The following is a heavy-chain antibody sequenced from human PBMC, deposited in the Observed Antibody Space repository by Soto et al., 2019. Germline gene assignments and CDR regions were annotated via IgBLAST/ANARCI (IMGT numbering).Heavy chain of an antibody. D-gene: IGHD3-10*01. CDR1: GFTFSLYS. CDR3: ARAVTWGLDV. CDR2: ISRSSTGI. J-gene: IGHJ6*02. V-gene: IGHV3-48*02. Sequence: EVQLVESGGGLVQPGWSLRLSCAASGFTFSLYSMRWVRQAPGKGLEWVSYISRSSTGIHYADSVKSRFTISRDYATNSMHLQMNSRRDGDTAVYYCARAVTWGLDVWGQGTTVSIS.